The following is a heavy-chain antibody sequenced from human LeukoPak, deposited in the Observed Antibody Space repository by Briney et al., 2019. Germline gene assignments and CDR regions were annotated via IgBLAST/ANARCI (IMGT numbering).Heavy chain of an antibody. V-gene: IGHV4-4*07. D-gene: IGHD3-22*01. CDR1: GGSISSYY. CDR3: ARVSDSSGYYYPYYFDC. Sequence: SETLSLTCTVSGGSISSYYWSWIRQPAGKGLEWIGRIYTSGSTNYNPSLKSRVTMSVDTSKNQFSLKLSSVTAADTAVYYCARVSDSSGYYYPYYFDCWGQRTLVTVSS. CDR2: IYTSGST. J-gene: IGHJ4*02.